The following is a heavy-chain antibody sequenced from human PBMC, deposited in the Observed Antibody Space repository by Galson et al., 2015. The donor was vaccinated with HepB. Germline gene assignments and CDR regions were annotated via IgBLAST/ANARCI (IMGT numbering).Heavy chain of an antibody. CDR3: ARERLWFGELDAFDI. CDR2: IWYDGSNK. V-gene: IGHV3-33*01. J-gene: IGHJ3*02. Sequence: SLRLSCAASGFTFSSYGMHWVRQAPGKGLEWVALIWYDGSNKYYADSVKGRFTISRDNSKNTLLLQMNSLRGEDTAVYYCARERLWFGELDAFDIWGQGTMVTVSS. D-gene: IGHD3-10*01. CDR1: GFTFSSYG.